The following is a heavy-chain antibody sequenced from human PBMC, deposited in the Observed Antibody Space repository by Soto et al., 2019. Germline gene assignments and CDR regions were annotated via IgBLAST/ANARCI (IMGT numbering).Heavy chain of an antibody. Sequence: EVQLVESGGGLVQPWGSLRLSCAASGFTFSSYDMHWVRQATGKGLEWVSAIGTAGDTYYPGSVKGRFTISRENAKNSLYLHMNSLRAGDTAVYYCARLMVRGIYGMDVWGQGTTVTVSS. CDR3: ARLMVRGIYGMDV. CDR1: GFTFSSYD. J-gene: IGHJ6*02. CDR2: IGTAGDT. V-gene: IGHV3-13*01. D-gene: IGHD3-10*01.